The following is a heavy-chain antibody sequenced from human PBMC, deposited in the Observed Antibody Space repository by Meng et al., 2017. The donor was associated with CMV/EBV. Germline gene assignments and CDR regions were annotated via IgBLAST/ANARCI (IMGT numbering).Heavy chain of an antibody. CDR1: GFPFSGYA. CDR2: ISYDGSNK. D-gene: IGHD3-3*01. CDR3: ARVLGRFLEWLPFDY. J-gene: IGHJ4*02. Sequence: ASGFPFSGYAMHWVRQAPGKGLEWVAVISYDGSNKYYADSVKGRFTISRDNSKNTLYLQMNSLRAEDTAVYYCARVLGRFLEWLPFDYWGQGTLSPSPQ. V-gene: IGHV3-30-3*01.